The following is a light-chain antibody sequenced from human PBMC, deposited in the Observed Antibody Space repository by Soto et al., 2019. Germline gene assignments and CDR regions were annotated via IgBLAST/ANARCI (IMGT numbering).Light chain of an antibody. Sequence: QSALTQPRSVSGSLGQSVTISCTGTSSDVGTYNYGSWYQQHPGKAPKVMIYDVSERPSGVPDRVSGSKSGNTASLTISGLQAEDEADYYCFSYAGSPRYVLGTGTKLTVL. V-gene: IGLV2-11*01. J-gene: IGLJ1*01. CDR2: DVS. CDR3: FSYAGSPRYV. CDR1: SSDVGTYNY.